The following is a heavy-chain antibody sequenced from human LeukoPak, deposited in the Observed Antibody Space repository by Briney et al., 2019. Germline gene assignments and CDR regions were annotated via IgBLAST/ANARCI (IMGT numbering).Heavy chain of an antibody. CDR2: INHSGST. D-gene: IGHD3-10*01. CDR1: GGSFSGYY. CDR3: ARGRKGILNWFDP. J-gene: IGHJ5*02. Sequence: SETLSLTCAVYGGSFSGYYWSWIRQPPGKGLEWIGEINHSGSTNYNPSLKSRVTISVDTSKIQFSRKLSSVTAADTAVYYCARGRKGILNWFDPWGQGTLVTVSS. V-gene: IGHV4-34*01.